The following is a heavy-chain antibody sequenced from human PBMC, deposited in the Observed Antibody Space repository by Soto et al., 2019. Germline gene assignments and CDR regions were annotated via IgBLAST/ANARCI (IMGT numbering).Heavy chain of an antibody. D-gene: IGHD4-17*01. CDR1: GGPFSSHT. V-gene: IGHV1-69*08. Sequence: QDQLVQSGAEVKKPGSSVKVSCKAFGGPFSSHTFSWVRQAPGQGLEWMGRIIPALGTTTYAQKFQGRVTSTADESVTTVYMELNSLRTKDTAVYYCARPDFGDYWYFDLWGRGTLVTVSS. CDR2: IIPALGTT. J-gene: IGHJ2*01. CDR3: ARPDFGDYWYFDL.